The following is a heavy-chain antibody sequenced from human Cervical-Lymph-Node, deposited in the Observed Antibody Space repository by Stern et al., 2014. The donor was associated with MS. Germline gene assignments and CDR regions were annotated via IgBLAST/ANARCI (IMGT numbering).Heavy chain of an antibody. CDR2: IRKKGNRYST. CDR1: GFTFSDHY. V-gene: IGHV3-72*01. CDR3: ARIGPPLQDAFDI. D-gene: IGHD1-14*01. Sequence: EVQLVESGGGLVQPGGSLRLSCAASGFTFSDHYMDWVRQAPGQGLEWLGLIRKKGNRYSTEYAPSVKGKFTISRDDSKNSLYLQMNSLTTEDTAVYYCARIGPPLQDAFDIWGRGTMVTVSS. J-gene: IGHJ3*02.